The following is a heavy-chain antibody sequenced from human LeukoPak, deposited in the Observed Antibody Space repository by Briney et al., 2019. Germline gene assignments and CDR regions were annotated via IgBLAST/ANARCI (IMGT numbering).Heavy chain of an antibody. J-gene: IGHJ3*02. CDR2: IYYSGST. D-gene: IGHD3-9*01. Sequence: SETLFLTCTVSGGSISSSSYYWGWIRQPPGKGLEWIGSIYYSGSTYYNPSLKSRVTISVDTSKNQFSLKLSSVTAADTAVYYCARPGYYDILTGPGAVNAFDIWGQGTMVTVSS. V-gene: IGHV4-39*07. CDR1: GGSISSSSYY. CDR3: ARPGYYDILTGPGAVNAFDI.